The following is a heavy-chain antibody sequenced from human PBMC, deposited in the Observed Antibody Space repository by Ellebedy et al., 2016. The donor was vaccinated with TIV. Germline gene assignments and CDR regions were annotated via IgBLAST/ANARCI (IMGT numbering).Heavy chain of an antibody. CDR2: LYPDAKT. J-gene: IGHJ5*02. Sequence: PGGSLRLSCEASGIIVSEYFMNWVRQAPGKGLEWVSVLYPDAKTNYTDSVNGRFIVSRDSSKNTLYLQMNSLTAEDTAVYYCARDPGGGGDFGDNWFDPWGQGTLVTVSS. CDR3: ARDPGGGGDFGDNWFDP. CDR1: GIIVSEYF. V-gene: IGHV3-66*01. D-gene: IGHD2-21*01.